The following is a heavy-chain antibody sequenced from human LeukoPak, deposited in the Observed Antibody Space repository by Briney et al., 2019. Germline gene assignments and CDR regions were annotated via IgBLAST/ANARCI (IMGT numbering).Heavy chain of an antibody. CDR1: GYTFTSYG. CDR3: ARIFPPWDYGPSEGLDY. J-gene: IGHJ4*02. V-gene: IGHV1-18*01. CDR2: INTYNANT. Sequence: ASVKVSCKASGYTFTSYGISWVRQAPGQGLQWMGWINTYNANTNYAQKFQGRVTMTTDTSTSTAYMELRSLRSDDTAVYYCARIFPPWDYGPSEGLDYWGQGTLVTLSS. D-gene: IGHD4/OR15-4a*01.